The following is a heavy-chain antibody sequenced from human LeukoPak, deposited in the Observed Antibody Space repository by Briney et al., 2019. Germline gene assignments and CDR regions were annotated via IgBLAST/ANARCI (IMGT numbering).Heavy chain of an antibody. CDR1: GFTFSGSA. CDR3: TRQKVGYSYGD. CDR2: IRSKANSYAT. V-gene: IGHV3-73*01. D-gene: IGHD5-18*01. J-gene: IGHJ4*02. Sequence: QSGGSLRLSCAASGFTFSGSAMHWVRQASGKGLEWVGRIRSKANSYATAYAASVKGRFTISRDNSKNTAYLQMNSLKTEDTAVYYCTRQKVGYSYGDWGQGTLVTVSS.